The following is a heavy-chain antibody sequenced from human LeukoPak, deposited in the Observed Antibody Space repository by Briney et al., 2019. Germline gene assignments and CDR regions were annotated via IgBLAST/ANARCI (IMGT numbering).Heavy chain of an antibody. D-gene: IGHD2-15*01. CDR1: GFTFSSYG. CDR2: IWYDGSNK. V-gene: IGHV3-33*01. J-gene: IGHJ4*02. CDR3: ARGYCSGGSCYRYYFDY. Sequence: GRSLRLSCAASGFTFSSYGMHWVRQAPGKGLEGVAVIWYDGSNKYYADSVKGRFTISRDNSKNTLYLQMNSPRAEDTAVYYCARGYCSGGSCYRYYFDYWGQGTLVTVSS.